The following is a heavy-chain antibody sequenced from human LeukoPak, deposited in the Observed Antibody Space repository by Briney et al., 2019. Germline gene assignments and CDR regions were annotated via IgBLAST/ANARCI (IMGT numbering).Heavy chain of an antibody. J-gene: IGHJ4*02. CDR3: AKDSPPGIAVAGLFDY. CDR1: GFTFSSYA. CDR2: ISGSGGST. Sequence: GGTLRLSCAASGFTFSSYAMSWVRQAPGKGLEWVSAISGSGGSTYYADSVKGRFTFSSDNSKNTLYLQMSSLRSEDTAVYYCAKDSPPGIAVAGLFDYWGQGTLVTVSS. D-gene: IGHD6-19*01. V-gene: IGHV3-23*01.